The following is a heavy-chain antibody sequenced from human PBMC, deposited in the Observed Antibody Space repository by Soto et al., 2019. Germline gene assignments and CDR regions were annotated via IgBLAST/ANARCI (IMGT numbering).Heavy chain of an antibody. V-gene: IGHV3-15*01. Sequence: GGSLRLSCAASGFTFSNAWMSWVRQAPGKGLEWVGRIKSKTDGGTTDYAAPVKGRFTISRDDSKNTLYLQMNSLKTEDTAVYYCTTDRLSTIFGVVIRGWFDPWGQGTLVTVSS. CDR3: TTDRLSTIFGVVIRGWFDP. D-gene: IGHD3-3*01. J-gene: IGHJ5*02. CDR1: GFTFSNAW. CDR2: IKSKTDGGTT.